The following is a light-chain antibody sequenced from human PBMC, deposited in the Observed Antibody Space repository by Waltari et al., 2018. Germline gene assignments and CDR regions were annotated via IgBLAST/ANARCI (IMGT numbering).Light chain of an antibody. CDR3: QQYDAYALT. CDR2: EAS. V-gene: IGKV1-5*03. Sequence: DIQMTQSPSTLSASVGDRVTITCRASQSIRSSLAWYQQKPGKAPKFLIYEASSLESGVPSRFSGSGSGTKFTLTISSLQPDDFATYFCQQYDAYALTFGGGTKVEIK. J-gene: IGKJ4*01. CDR1: QSIRSS.